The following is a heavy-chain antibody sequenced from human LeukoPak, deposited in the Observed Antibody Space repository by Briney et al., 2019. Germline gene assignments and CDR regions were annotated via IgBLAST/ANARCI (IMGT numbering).Heavy chain of an antibody. D-gene: IGHD6-13*01. CDR2: ISGSGGST. CDR1: GFTFSSYA. V-gene: IGHV3-23*01. CDR3: AKDGGSSWYGTYFDY. J-gene: IGHJ4*02. Sequence: PGGSLRLSCAASGFTFSSYAMSWVRQAPGKGLEWVSAISGSGGSTYYADSVKGRFTISRDNSKNTLYLQMNSLRAEDTAVYYCAKDGGSSWYGTYFDYWGQGTLVTVSS.